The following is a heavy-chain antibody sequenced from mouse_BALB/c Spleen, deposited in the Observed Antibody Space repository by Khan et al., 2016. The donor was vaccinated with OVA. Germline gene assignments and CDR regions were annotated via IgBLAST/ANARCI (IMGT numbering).Heavy chain of an antibody. D-gene: IGHD2-10*01. Sequence: EVKLVESGGGLVRPGGSLKLSCAPSGFAFSSYDMSWVRQTPEKRLEWVATISGTGIYTYYPDSVKGRFTISRDNARNTLYLQKSSLRSEATALSYCASPSYYGNPWFTFWVQGTLVTVAA. CDR2: ISGTGIYT. CDR3: ASPSYYGNPWFTF. J-gene: IGHJ3*01. CDR1: GFAFSSYD. V-gene: IGHV5-9*02.